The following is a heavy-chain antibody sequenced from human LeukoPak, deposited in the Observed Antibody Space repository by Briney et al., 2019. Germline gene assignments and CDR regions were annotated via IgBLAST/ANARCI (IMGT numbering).Heavy chain of an antibody. J-gene: IGHJ5*02. CDR2: IYYSGST. D-gene: IGHD6-13*01. Sequence: SETLSLTCTVSGGSISSYYWSWIRPPPGKGLEWIGYIYYSGSTNYNPSLKSRVTISVDTSKNQFSLKLSSVTAADTAVYYCARESRGIAAAANWFDPWGQGTLVTVSS. V-gene: IGHV4-59*01. CDR1: GGSISSYY. CDR3: ARESRGIAAAANWFDP.